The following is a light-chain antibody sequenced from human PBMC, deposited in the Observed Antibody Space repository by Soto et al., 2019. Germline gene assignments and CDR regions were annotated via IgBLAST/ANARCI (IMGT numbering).Light chain of an antibody. J-gene: IGKJ2*01. V-gene: IGKV3-20*01. CDR3: QQYGSSPYT. CDR1: QSVSSIY. CDR2: GAS. Sequence: EIVLTQSPGPLSLSPGERATLSCRSSQSVSSIYLAWYQQKPGQAPRLLIYGASSRATGIPDRFSGSGSGTDFTLTISRLEPEDVAVYYCQQYGSSPYTFGQGTKVDIK.